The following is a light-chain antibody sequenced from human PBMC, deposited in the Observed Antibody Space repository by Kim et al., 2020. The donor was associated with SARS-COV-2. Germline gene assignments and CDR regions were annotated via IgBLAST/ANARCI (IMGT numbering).Light chain of an antibody. J-gene: IGLJ2*01. CDR1: RDSIDDNY. Sequence: GKTVTIPCTRNRDSIDDNYVQWYQQRPGGVPTTVIYEDDQRPSGVSDRFSGSIDNSSNSASLTISGLRTEDEADYYCQSYNRDNVIFGGGTKVTVL. CDR2: EDD. V-gene: IGLV6-57*03. CDR3: QSYNRDNVI.